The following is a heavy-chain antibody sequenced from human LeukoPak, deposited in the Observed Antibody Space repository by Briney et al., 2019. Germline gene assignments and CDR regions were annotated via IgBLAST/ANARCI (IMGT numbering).Heavy chain of an antibody. D-gene: IGHD4-23*01. Sequence: SETLSLTCAVYGGSFSGYYWSWIRQPPGKGLEWIGRIYTSGSTNYNPSLKSRVTISVDTSKNQFSLKLSSVTAADTAVYYCARALRWPPGGYFDYWGQGTLVTVSS. CDR2: IYTSGST. CDR3: ARALRWPPGGYFDY. V-gene: IGHV4-4*08. J-gene: IGHJ4*02. CDR1: GGSFSGYY.